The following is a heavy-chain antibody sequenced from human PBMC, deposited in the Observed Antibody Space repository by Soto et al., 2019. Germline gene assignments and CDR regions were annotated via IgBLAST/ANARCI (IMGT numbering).Heavy chain of an antibody. CDR2: ISSSSSYI. CDR3: ASWYSSSLRWFDP. D-gene: IGHD6-13*01. V-gene: IGHV3-21*01. CDR1: GFTFSSYS. J-gene: IGHJ5*02. Sequence: TGGSLRLSCAASGFTFSSYSMNWVRQAPGKGLEWVSSISSSSSYIYYADSVKGRFTISRDNAKNSLYLQMNSLRAEDTAVYYCASWYSSSLRWFDPWGQGTLVTVSS.